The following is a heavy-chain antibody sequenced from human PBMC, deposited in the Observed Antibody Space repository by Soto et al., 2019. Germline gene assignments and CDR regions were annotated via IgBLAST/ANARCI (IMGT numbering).Heavy chain of an antibody. J-gene: IGHJ4*02. D-gene: IGHD2-21*02. Sequence: ASVKVSCKVSGYTLTELSMHWVRQAPGKRLEWMGCIDAEDGETIYSQKFQGRVTITRDTSASTAYMELSSLRSEDTAVYYCARSIVVVTALDYWGQGTLVTVSS. V-gene: IGHV1-24*01. CDR1: GYTLTELS. CDR3: ARSIVVVTALDY. CDR2: IDAEDGET.